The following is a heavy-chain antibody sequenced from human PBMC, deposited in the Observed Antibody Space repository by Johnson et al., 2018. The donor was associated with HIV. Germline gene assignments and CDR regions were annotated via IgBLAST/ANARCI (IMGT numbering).Heavy chain of an antibody. CDR1: GFTFDDYG. V-gene: IGHV3-30*03. D-gene: IGHD2-15*01. CDR3: ERGREVVMFDI. Sequence: QEQLVESGGGVVRPGGSLRLSCAASGFTFDDYGMSWVRQAPGKGLEWVALVSFDGINKYYADSVKGRFTISRYNSKNTLYLQMNSLRAEDTAVYYCERGREVVMFDIWGQGTMVTVSS. CDR2: VSFDGINK. J-gene: IGHJ3*02.